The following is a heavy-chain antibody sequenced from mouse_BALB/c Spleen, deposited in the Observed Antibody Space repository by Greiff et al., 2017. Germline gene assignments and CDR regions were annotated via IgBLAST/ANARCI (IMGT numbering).Heavy chain of an antibody. Sequence: QVQLQQSGAELVRPGTSVKVSCKASGYAFTNYLIEWVKQRPGQGLEWIGVINPGSGGTNYNEKFKGKATLTADKSSSTAYMQLSSLTSDDSAVYFCARSGGLRDAMDYWGQGTSVTVSS. J-gene: IGHJ4*01. CDR2: INPGSGGT. CDR3: ARSGGLRDAMDY. CDR1: GYAFTNYL. V-gene: IGHV1-54*01. D-gene: IGHD2-4*01.